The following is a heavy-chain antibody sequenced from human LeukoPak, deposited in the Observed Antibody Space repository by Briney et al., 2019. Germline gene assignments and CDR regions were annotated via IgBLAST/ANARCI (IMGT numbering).Heavy chain of an antibody. J-gene: IGHJ3*02. CDR3: ARVYRRIYCSGGSCYPLTSDDAFDI. V-gene: IGHV1-2*06. D-gene: IGHD2-15*01. Sequence: ASVKVSXKASGYTFTGYYMHWVRQAPGQGLEWMGRINPNRGGTKYAQKFQGRVTMTRDTSISTAYMELSRLRSDDTAVYYCARVYRRIYCSGGSCYPLTSDDAFDIWGQGTMVTVSS. CDR1: GYTFTGYY. CDR2: INPNRGGT.